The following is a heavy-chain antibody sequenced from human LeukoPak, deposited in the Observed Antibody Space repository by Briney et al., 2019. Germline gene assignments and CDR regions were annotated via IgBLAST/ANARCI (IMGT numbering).Heavy chain of an antibody. CDR2: ISFDGSDA. V-gene: IGHV3-74*01. Sequence: GGSLRLSCAASGFTFSSYWMHWVRQAPGKGLVWVSCISFDGSDATYADSVKGRFTISRDNAKNTLHLQMDSLTVEDTAVYYCAVSNWMDPWGQGTLVTVSS. J-gene: IGHJ5*02. CDR3: AVSNWMDP. CDR1: GFTFSSYW.